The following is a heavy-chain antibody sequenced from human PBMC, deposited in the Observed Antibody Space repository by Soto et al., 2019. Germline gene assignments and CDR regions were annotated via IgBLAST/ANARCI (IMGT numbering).Heavy chain of an antibody. V-gene: IGHV1-46*01. CDR1: GYTFTSYY. CDR3: ARAGAYSSSWSFSHNYYYGMDV. Sequence: QVQLVQSGAEVKKPGASVKVSCKASGYTFTSYYMHWVRQAPGQGLEWMGIINPSGGSTSYAQKFQGRVTMTRDTSTSTVYMELSSLRSEDTAVYYCARAGAYSSSWSFSHNYYYGMDVWGQGTTVTVSS. D-gene: IGHD6-13*01. J-gene: IGHJ6*02. CDR2: INPSGGST.